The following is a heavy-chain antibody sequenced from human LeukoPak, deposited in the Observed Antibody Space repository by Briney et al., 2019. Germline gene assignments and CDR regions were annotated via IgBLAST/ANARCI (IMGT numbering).Heavy chain of an antibody. V-gene: IGHV1-18*01. J-gene: IGHJ6*02. CDR1: GYTFASYG. D-gene: IGHD2-2*01. CDR3: AREAHCTTISCYFYGMDV. CDR2: ISGYNGNT. Sequence: ASVKVSCKASGYTFASYGFSWVRQAPGQGLEWMGWISGYNGNTNYAQKFQGRVTLTTDTSTSTVYMELRSLRSDDTAVYFCAREAHCTTISCYFYGMDVWGQGTTVTVSS.